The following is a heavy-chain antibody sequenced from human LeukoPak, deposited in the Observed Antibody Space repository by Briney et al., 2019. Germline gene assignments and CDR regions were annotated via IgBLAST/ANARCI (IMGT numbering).Heavy chain of an antibody. V-gene: IGHV3-21*01. CDR3: ARETVAAASLRYFDY. J-gene: IGHJ4*02. CDR1: GFTFSNAW. Sequence: GGSLRLSCAASGFTFSNAWMSWVRQAPGKGLEWVSSISSSSSYIYYADSVKGRFTISRDNAKNSLYLQMNSLRAEDTAVYYCARETVAAASLRYFDYWGQGTLVTVSS. D-gene: IGHD6-13*01. CDR2: ISSSSSYI.